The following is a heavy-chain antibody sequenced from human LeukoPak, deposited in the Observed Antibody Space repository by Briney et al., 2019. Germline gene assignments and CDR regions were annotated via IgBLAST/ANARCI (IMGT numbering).Heavy chain of an antibody. V-gene: IGHV4-30-2*01. CDR1: GGSISSGGYS. D-gene: IGHD2-2*01. CDR2: IYHSGST. CDR3: ARGYCSSTSCYGFDY. J-gene: IGHJ4*02. Sequence: PSQTLSLTCAVSGGSISSGGYSWSWIRQPPGKGLEWIGYIYHSGSTYYNPSLKSRVTISVDRSKNQFSLKLSSVTAADTAVYYCARGYCSSTSCYGFDYWGQGILVTVSS.